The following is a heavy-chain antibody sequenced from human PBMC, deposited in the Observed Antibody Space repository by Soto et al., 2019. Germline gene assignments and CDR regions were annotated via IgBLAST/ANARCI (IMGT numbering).Heavy chain of an antibody. CDR2: IWYDGSNK. CDR1: GFTFSSYG. V-gene: IGHV3-33*01. CDR3: AREGVVAATQPDYYYYYGMDV. Sequence: GESLKISCVASGFTFSSYGMHWVRQAPGKGLEWVAVIWYDGSNKYYADSVKGRFTISRDNSKNTLYLQMNSLRAEDTAVYYCAREGVVAATQPDYYYYYGMDVWGQGTTVTVSS. D-gene: IGHD2-15*01. J-gene: IGHJ6*02.